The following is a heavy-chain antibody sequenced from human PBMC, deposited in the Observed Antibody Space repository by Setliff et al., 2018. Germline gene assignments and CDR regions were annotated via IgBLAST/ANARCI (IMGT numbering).Heavy chain of an antibody. CDR2: IYYGGSA. CDR3: ARRYNFWSGYLDY. V-gene: IGHV4-39*07. J-gene: IGHJ4*02. CDR1: GGSISSSNYY. Sequence: SETLSLTCTVSGGSISSSNYYWGWIRQPPGKGLEWIGNIYYGGSAYYNPSLKSRVTISVDTSKNQFSLKLSSVTAADTAMYYCARRYNFWSGYLDYWGQGTLVTVSS. D-gene: IGHD3-3*01.